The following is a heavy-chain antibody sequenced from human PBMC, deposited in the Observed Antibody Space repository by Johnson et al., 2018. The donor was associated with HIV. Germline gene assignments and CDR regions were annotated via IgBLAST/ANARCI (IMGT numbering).Heavy chain of an antibody. CDR1: GFTFSIYD. Sequence: VQLVESGGGLVQPGGSLRLSCAASGFTFSIYDMHWVRQTTGKGLEWVSAIGVTSDTYYPGSVKGRFTISRDNAKKSLYLQMNSLRAGDTAVYYCARGKGWLDAFDIWGQGTMVTVSS. CDR3: ARGKGWLDAFDI. D-gene: IGHD3-22*01. V-gene: IGHV3-13*01. CDR2: IGVTSDT. J-gene: IGHJ3*02.